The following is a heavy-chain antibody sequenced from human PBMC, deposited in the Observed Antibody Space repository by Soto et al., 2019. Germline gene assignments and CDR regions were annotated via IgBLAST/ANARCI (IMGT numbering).Heavy chain of an antibody. V-gene: IGHV3-23*01. CDR1: GFTFTSYA. J-gene: IGHJ6*02. CDR3: ARVQCTGGSCFSSYYYYYGMDV. CDR2: ISGSGGSA. D-gene: IGHD2-15*01. Sequence: GGSLRLSCAASGFTFTSYAMIWVRQAPGKGLEGVSAISGSGGSAYYADSVKGRFTISRDNSKNTVYLQMNSLRAEDTAVYYCARVQCTGGSCFSSYYYYYGMDVWGQGTTVTVSS.